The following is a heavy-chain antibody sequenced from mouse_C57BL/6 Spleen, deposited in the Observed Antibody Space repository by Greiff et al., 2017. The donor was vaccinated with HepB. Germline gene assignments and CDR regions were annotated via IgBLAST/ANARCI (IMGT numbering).Heavy chain of an antibody. CDR3: ASAPACITTVVATDFDY. J-gene: IGHJ2*01. Sequence: QVQLQQPGAELVKPGASVKLSCKASGYTFTSYWMHWVKQRPGQGLEWIGMIHPNSSSTNYNEKFKSKATLTVDKSSSTAYMQLSSLTSEDSAVYYCASAPACITTVVATDFDYWGQRTTLTVSS. CDR2: IHPNSSST. CDR1: GYTFTSYW. V-gene: IGHV1-64*01. D-gene: IGHD1-1*01.